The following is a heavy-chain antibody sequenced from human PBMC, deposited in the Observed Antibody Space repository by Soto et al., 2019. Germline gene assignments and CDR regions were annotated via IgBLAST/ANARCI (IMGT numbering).Heavy chain of an antibody. V-gene: IGHV3-33*01. Sequence: GGSLRLSCAASGFTFSSYGMHWVRQAPGKGLEWVAVIWYDGSNKYYADSVKGRFTISRDNSKNTLYLQMNSLRAEDTAVYYCARERPRGYSYGYYFNYFDYWGQGTLVTVSS. D-gene: IGHD5-18*01. CDR1: GFTFSSYG. J-gene: IGHJ4*02. CDR3: ARERPRGYSYGYYFNYFDY. CDR2: IWYDGSNK.